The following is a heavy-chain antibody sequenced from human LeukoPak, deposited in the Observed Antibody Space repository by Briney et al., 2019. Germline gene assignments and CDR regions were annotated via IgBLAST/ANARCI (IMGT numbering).Heavy chain of an antibody. V-gene: IGHV3-30*02. CDR3: AKYPTGIAVAGPGGY. CDR2: IRYDGSNK. Sequence: GGSLRLSCAASGFTFSSYGMHWVRQAPGKGLEWVAFIRYDGSNKYYADSVKGRFTISRDNSKNTLYLQMNSLRAEDTAVYYCAKYPTGIAVAGPGGYWGHGTLVTVSS. D-gene: IGHD6-19*01. CDR1: GFTFSSYG. J-gene: IGHJ4*01.